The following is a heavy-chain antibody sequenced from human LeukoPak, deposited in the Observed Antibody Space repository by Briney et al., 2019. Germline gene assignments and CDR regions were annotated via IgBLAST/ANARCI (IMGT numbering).Heavy chain of an antibody. D-gene: IGHD3-22*01. CDR3: TSVWYYDSSGYYVVFDY. CDR2: IRSKANNYAT. CDR1: GFTFSGSA. J-gene: IGHJ4*02. V-gene: IGHV3-73*01. Sequence: GGYLRLSCAASGFTFSGSAMHWVRQASGKGLEWVGRIRSKANNYATAYAASVGGRFTISRDDSKNTAFLQMNSLKTEDTAEYYCTSVWYYDSSGYYVVFDYWGQGTLVTVSS.